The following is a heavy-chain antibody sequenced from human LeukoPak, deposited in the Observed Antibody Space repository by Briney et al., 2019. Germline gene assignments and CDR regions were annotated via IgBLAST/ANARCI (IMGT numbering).Heavy chain of an antibody. Sequence: GGSLRLSCAASGFNFSNYWMHWVRQAPGKGLVWVSHINNDGSVTNYADSVKGRFTISRDNAKNTLLLQMNSLKAEDTAVYSCAGEYCSAGSCYFDYWGQGTLVTVSS. CDR2: INNDGSVT. D-gene: IGHD2-15*01. J-gene: IGHJ4*02. V-gene: IGHV3-74*01. CDR1: GFNFSNYW. CDR3: AGEYCSAGSCYFDY.